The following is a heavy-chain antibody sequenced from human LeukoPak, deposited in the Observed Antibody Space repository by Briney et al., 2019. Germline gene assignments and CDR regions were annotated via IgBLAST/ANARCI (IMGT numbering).Heavy chain of an antibody. CDR1: GFTFSSYS. CDR3: ARDPPNYYDSSGYPDY. D-gene: IGHD3-22*01. Sequence: GGSLRLSCAASGFTFSSYSMNWIRQAPGKGLEWVSYISSSSSTIYYADSVKGRFTISRDNAKNSLYLQMNSLRAEDTAVYYCARDPPNYYDSSGYPDYWGQGTLVTVSS. V-gene: IGHV3-48*01. J-gene: IGHJ4*02. CDR2: ISSSSSTI.